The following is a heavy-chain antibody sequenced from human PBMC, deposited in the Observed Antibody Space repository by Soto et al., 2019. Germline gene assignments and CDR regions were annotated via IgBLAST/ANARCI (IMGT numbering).Heavy chain of an antibody. V-gene: IGHV3-23*01. D-gene: IGHD3-3*01. Sequence: GSLRLSCAASGFTFSSYAMTWVRQAPGKGLEWVSGITTSGGSTYYADSVKGRFTISRDNSKNTLYLQMNSLRAEDTAVYYCAKDLESWSGYYSGLDYWGQGTLVTVSS. CDR1: GFTFSSYA. J-gene: IGHJ4*02. CDR3: AKDLESWSGYYSGLDY. CDR2: ITTSGGST.